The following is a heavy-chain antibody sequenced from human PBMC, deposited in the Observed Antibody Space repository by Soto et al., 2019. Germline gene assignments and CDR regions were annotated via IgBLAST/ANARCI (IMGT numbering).Heavy chain of an antibody. CDR1: GFSFSSSA. Sequence: EVQLLESGGGLVQPGGSLRLSCAASGFSFSSSAMSWVRQAPGRGLGRVSTISNSGYSTNYADSVRGRFTFSRDNSKNTLYLQMNSLRAADTAVYYCAKGADRCSDYWCWFDSWGQGTLVTVSS. CDR3: AKGADRCSDYWCWFDS. V-gene: IGHV3-23*01. D-gene: IGHD2-8*02. CDR2: ISNSGYST. J-gene: IGHJ5*01.